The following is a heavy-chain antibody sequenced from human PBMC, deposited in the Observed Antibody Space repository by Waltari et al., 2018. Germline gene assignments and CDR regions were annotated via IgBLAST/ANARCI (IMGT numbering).Heavy chain of an antibody. V-gene: IGHV1-24*01. J-gene: IGHJ4*02. CDR2: FDPEDGET. CDR1: GYTLTDLS. D-gene: IGHD3-22*01. Sequence: QVQLVQSGAEVKKPGASVKVSCKVSGYTLTDLSMHWVRQAPGQGREWMGGFDPEDGETIYAQNFQGRVTMSEDTSTDTAYMERSSLRSEDTAVYYCAKRIAYYYDSSGYYFNYWGQGSLVTVSS. CDR3: AKRIAYYYDSSGYYFNY.